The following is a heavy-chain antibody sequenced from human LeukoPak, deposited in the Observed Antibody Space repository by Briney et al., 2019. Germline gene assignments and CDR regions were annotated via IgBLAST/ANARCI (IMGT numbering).Heavy chain of an antibody. CDR3: VRVTGTTWPESYFDS. D-gene: IGHD3-10*01. CDR2: TSASSRYI. V-gene: IGHV3-21*01. J-gene: IGHJ4*02. Sequence: PGGSLRLSCAASGFNFNAYSMNWVRQTPGKGLEWVSSTSASSRYIYYADSVKGRFTISRDNAKNSLFLQMNSLRPEDTAVYFCVRVTGTTWPESYFDSWGQGTRVTVSS. CDR1: GFNFNAYS.